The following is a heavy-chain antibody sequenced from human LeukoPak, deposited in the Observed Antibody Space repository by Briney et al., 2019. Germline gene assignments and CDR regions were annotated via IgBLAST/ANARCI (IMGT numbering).Heavy chain of an antibody. Sequence: KPSGTLSLTCTVSGGSVSSDDYYWSWIRQHPGKGLEWIGYISYSGSSYYSPSLESRITISVDTSKNQFSLKVSSVTDADTAVYFCARAHSVVGLVIQGYYYMDVWGKGTTVTVSS. J-gene: IGHJ6*03. CDR2: ISYSGSS. D-gene: IGHD3/OR15-3a*01. CDR1: GGSVSSDDYY. CDR3: ARAHSVVGLVIQGYYYMDV. V-gene: IGHV4-31*03.